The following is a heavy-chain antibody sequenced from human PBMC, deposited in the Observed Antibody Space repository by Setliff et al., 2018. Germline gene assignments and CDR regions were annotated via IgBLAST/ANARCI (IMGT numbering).Heavy chain of an antibody. J-gene: IGHJ6*03. V-gene: IGHV4-61*01. Sequence: PSETLSLTCTVSGGSVSSGSYYWSWIRQPPGKGLEWIGYIYYSGSTNYNPSLKSRVTISVDTSKNQFSLKLSSVTAADTAAYYCARGETSSGWYIYYYYYMDVWGKGTTVTVSS. D-gene: IGHD6-19*01. CDR2: IYYSGST. CDR3: ARGETSSGWYIYYYYYMDV. CDR1: GGSVSSGSYY.